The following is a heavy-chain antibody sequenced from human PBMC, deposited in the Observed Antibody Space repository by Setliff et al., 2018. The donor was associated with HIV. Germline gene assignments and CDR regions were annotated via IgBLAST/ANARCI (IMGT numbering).Heavy chain of an antibody. D-gene: IGHD1-26*01. CDR2: IYTSGST. V-gene: IGHV4-4*09. CDR3: ARRGSYSSPETL. J-gene: IGHJ4*02. CDR1: GGSITNYY. Sequence: PSETLSLTCTVSGGSITNYYWSWIRQPPGKGLQWIGYIYTSGSTNYSPSLKSRVTIPVDTSKNQFSLKVSSVTAADTAVYYCARRGSYSSPETLWGQGTLVTVSS.